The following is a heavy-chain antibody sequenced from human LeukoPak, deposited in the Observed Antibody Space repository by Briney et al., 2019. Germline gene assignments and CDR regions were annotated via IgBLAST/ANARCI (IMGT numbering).Heavy chain of an antibody. CDR2: IWYDGSNK. V-gene: IGHV3-33*01. J-gene: IGHJ6*02. CDR1: GFTFSSYG. CDR3: ARERASGSYYYYYGMDV. Sequence: PGGSLRLSCAASGFTFSSYGMHWVRQAPGKGLEWVAVIWYDGSNKYYADSVKGRFTISRDNSKNTLYLQMNSLRAEDTAVYYCARERASGSYYYYYGMDVWGQGTTVTVSS. D-gene: IGHD3-22*01.